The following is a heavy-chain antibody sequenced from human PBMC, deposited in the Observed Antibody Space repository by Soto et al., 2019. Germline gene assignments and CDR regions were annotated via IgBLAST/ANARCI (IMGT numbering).Heavy chain of an antibody. J-gene: IGHJ5*02. CDR3: ARGTYYYDSSGFVWFDP. D-gene: IGHD3-22*01. CDR2: IYYSGST. V-gene: IGHV4-59*01. CDR1: GGSIRNYY. Sequence: PSETLSLTCTVSGGSIRNYYWSWIRQPPGKGLEWIAYIYYSGSTNYTPSLKSRVTISVDTSKNQFSLKLTSVTAADTAVYYCARGTYYYDSSGFVWFDPWGQGTLVTVSS.